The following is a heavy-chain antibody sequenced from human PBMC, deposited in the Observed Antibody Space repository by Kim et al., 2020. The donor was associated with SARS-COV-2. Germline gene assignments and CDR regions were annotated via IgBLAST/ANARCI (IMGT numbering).Heavy chain of an antibody. V-gene: IGHV4-31*03. J-gene: IGHJ5*02. CDR2: IYYSGST. D-gene: IGHD2-2*01. CDR1: GGSISSGGYY. CDR3: ARAFDVVVPAARGVCWFDP. Sequence: SETLSLTCTVSGGSISSGGYYWSWIRQHPGKGLEWIGYIYYSGSTYYNPSLKSRVTISVDTSKNQFSLKLSSVTAADTAVYYCARAFDVVVPAARGVCWFDPWGQGTLVTVSS.